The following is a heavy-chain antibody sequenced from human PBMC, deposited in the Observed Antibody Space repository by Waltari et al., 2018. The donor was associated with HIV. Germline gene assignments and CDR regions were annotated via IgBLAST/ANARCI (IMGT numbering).Heavy chain of an antibody. Sequence: EEQLVESGGGLVHPGGSLKLSCAASGFSFGDYAMNGFRQDPGKGLEWIAYISSSSFNIKYVDSVRGRFTISRDNTQNSLSLQMNNLIDEDTAKYFCARDTLNFFFGLDVWGHGTTVAVSS. CDR2: ISSSSFNI. V-gene: IGHV3-48*02. CDR3: ARDTLNFFFGLDV. CDR1: GFSFGDYA. J-gene: IGHJ6*02.